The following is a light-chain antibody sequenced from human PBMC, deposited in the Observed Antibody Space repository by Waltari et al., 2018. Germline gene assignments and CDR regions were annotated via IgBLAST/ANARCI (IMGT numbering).Light chain of an antibody. CDR2: RNN. J-gene: IGLJ3*02. V-gene: IGLV1-47*01. Sequence: QSVLTQPPSASGTPGQRVTIPCSGSTSNIGRNYVFWYQQFPGTAPKLLVYRNNARPSGGPDQISGSKSGTSASLAISGLRSEDGADYYCATWDGSLTAWVFGGGTKVTVL. CDR1: TSNIGRNY. CDR3: ATWDGSLTAWV.